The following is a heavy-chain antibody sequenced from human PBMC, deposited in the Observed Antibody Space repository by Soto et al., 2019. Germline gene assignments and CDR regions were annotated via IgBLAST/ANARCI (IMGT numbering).Heavy chain of an antibody. Sequence: GGSLRLSCAASGFTFSSYEMNWVRQAPGKGLEWVSYISSSGSTIYYADSVKGRSTISRDNAKNSLYPQMNSLRAEDTAVYYCARDSDYYDSSGYYYGMDVWGQGTTVTVSS. CDR3: ARDSDYYDSSGYYYGMDV. CDR2: ISSSGSTI. CDR1: GFTFSSYE. D-gene: IGHD3-22*01. V-gene: IGHV3-48*03. J-gene: IGHJ6*02.